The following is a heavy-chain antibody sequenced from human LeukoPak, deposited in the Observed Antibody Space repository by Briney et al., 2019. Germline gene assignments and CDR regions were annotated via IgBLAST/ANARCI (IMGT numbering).Heavy chain of an antibody. CDR2: IIPIFGTA. V-gene: IGHV1-69*13. D-gene: IGHD2-2*01. CDR1: GGTFISYA. Sequence: SVKVSCKASGGTFISYAISWGRQAPGQGLEWRGGIIPIFGTANSAQKFQGRVTITADESTSTAYMELSSLRSEDTAVYYCARGGYCSSTSCPFDYWGQGTLVTVSS. J-gene: IGHJ4*02. CDR3: ARGGYCSSTSCPFDY.